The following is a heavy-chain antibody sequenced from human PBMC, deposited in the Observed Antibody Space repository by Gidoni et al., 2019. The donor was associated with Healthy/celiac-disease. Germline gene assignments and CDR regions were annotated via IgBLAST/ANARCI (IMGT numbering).Heavy chain of an antibody. D-gene: IGHD2-2*02. CDR3: TRYQLLYARFDP. Sequence: QVQLQESGPGLVKPSEPLSLTCTVSAYSISSGYYWGWSRQPPGKGLEWIGSIYHSGSTYYNPSLKSRVTISVDTSKNQFSLKLSSVTAADTAVYYCTRYQLLYARFDPWGQGTLVTVSS. V-gene: IGHV4-38-2*02. CDR2: IYHSGST. J-gene: IGHJ5*02. CDR1: AYSISSGYY.